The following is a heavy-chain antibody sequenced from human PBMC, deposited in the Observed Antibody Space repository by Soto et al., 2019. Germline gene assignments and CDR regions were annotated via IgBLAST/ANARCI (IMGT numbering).Heavy chain of an antibody. CDR1: GFTFDDYA. V-gene: IGHV3-9*01. J-gene: IGHJ4*02. D-gene: IGHD6-6*01. CDR3: AKDIRDSSFSNYFDY. Sequence: EVQLVESGGGLVQPGRSLRLSCAASGFTFDDYAMHWVRQAPGKGLEWVSGISWNSGSIGYADSVKGRFTLSRDNAKNSLYLQMNSLRAEDTALYYCAKDIRDSSFSNYFDYWGQGTLVTVSS. CDR2: ISWNSGSI.